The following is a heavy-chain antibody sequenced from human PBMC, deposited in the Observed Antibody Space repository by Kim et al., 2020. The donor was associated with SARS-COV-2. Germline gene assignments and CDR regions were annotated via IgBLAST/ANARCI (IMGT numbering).Heavy chain of an antibody. V-gene: IGHV1-8*01. Sequence: ASVKVSCKASGYTFTSYYIHWVRQATGQGLEWMGWMNPNSGNTDYAQKFQGRVTMTRDTSISTAYMELSSLRSDDTAVYYCARGLKVVTIFHYYYYMDVWGKGTTVTVSS. CDR2: MNPNSGNT. J-gene: IGHJ6*03. CDR3: ARGLKVVTIFHYYYYMDV. D-gene: IGHD3-3*01. CDR1: GYTFTSYY.